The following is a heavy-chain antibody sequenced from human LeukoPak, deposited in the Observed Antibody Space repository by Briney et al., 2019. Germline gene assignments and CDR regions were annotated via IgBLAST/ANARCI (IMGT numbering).Heavy chain of an antibody. CDR2: INHNENT. CDR3: ARNRRSSTSCYVDY. D-gene: IGHD2-2*01. CDR1: GVSFSGYY. Sequence: TSETLSLTCAVYGVSFSGYYWSWIRQPPGKGLEWIGEINHNENTNYNPSLKSRVTISVDTSKNQFSLKLSSVTAADTAVYYCARNRRSSTSCYVDYWGQGTLVTVSS. V-gene: IGHV4-34*01. J-gene: IGHJ4*02.